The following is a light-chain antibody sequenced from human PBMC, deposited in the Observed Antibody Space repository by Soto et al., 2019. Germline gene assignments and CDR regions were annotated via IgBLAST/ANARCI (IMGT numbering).Light chain of an antibody. CDR1: QSVRSNY. CDR2: GAS. Sequence: EIVFTQSPGTLSLSPGERATLACRASQSVRSNYLAWYQQKPGQAPRLLIYGASSRATGIPDRFSGSGSGTDFTLTISXLEPEDLAVYYCQQYHTSPLMFGQGTKV. V-gene: IGKV3-20*01. J-gene: IGKJ1*01. CDR3: QQYHTSPLM.